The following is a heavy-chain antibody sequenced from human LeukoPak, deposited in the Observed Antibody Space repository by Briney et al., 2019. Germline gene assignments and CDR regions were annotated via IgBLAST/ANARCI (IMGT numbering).Heavy chain of an antibody. CDR2: ISSSGSTI. J-gene: IGHJ4*02. Sequence: GGSLRLSCAASGFTFSSYEMNWVRQAPGKGLEWVSYISSSGSTIYYADSVKGRFTISRDNSKYTLYLQMNSLRAEDTAVYFCAKGRMGFDYWGQGTLVTVSS. CDR3: AKGRMGFDY. V-gene: IGHV3-48*03. D-gene: IGHD3-16*01. CDR1: GFTFSSYE.